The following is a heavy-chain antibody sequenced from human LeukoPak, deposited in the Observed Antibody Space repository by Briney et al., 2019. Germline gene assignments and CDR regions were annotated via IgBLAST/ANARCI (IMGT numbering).Heavy chain of an antibody. V-gene: IGHV3-48*01. CDR1: GFTFSTYS. CDR2: ISGSSGTI. CDR3: ARRSEFGVLYYMDV. J-gene: IGHJ6*03. D-gene: IGHD3-16*01. Sequence: GGSLRLSCAASGFTFSTYSMNWVRQAPGKGLDWVSYISGSSGTIYYADSVKGRFTISRDNAKSSLYLQMNSLRAEDTAVYYCARRSEFGVLYYMDVWGEGTTVTVS.